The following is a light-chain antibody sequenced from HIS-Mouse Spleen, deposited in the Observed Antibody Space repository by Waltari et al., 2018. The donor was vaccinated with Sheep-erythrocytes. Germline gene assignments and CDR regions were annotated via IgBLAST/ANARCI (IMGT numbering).Light chain of an antibody. CDR3: QQSYSTPYT. V-gene: IGKV1-39*01. CDR1: QSISSY. J-gene: IGKJ2*01. CDR2: AAS. Sequence: DIQMTQPPSSLSASVGDRVPITCRASQSISSYLNWYQQKPGKAAKLLIYAASSLQSGVRSRFSGSGSGTDFTLTISSLQPEDFATYYCQQSYSTPYTFGQGTKLEIK.